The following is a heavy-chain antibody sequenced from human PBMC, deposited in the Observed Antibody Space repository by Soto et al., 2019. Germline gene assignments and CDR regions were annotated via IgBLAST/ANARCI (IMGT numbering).Heavy chain of an antibody. J-gene: IGHJ5*02. Sequence: LRLSCAASGFTFSSYAMSWVRQAPGKGPAWVSAISGSGGSTYYADSVKGRFTISRDNSKNTLYLQMNSLRSEYTAVYYCAKDVPDTAMVFDPWGQGTLVTVSS. CDR1: GFTFSSYA. CDR2: ISGSGGST. V-gene: IGHV3-23*01. CDR3: AKDVPDTAMVFDP. D-gene: IGHD5-18*01.